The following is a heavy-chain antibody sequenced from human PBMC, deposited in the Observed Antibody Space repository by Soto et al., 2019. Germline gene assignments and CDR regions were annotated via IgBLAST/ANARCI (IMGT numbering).Heavy chain of an antibody. D-gene: IGHD1-26*01. Sequence: GGSLRLSCAASGFTFTSYDMNWVRQAPGKGLEWLSYISSSGDTKNYADSVQGRFTVSRDSTKNSLYLQMNSLRTEDTAVYYCVRGTIVGATFTYWGQGTLVTVSS. CDR3: VRGTIVGATFTY. CDR1: GFTFTSYD. CDR2: ISSSGDTK. V-gene: IGHV3-48*03. J-gene: IGHJ4*02.